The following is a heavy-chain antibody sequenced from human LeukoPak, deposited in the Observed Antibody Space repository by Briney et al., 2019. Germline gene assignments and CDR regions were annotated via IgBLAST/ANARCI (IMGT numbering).Heavy chain of an antibody. D-gene: IGHD5-18*01. Sequence: QSSETLSLTCTVSGGSVSSGSYYWSWIRQPPGKGLEWIGYIYYSGSTNYNPSLKSRVTISVDTSKNQFSLKLSSVTAADTAVYYCARGKGSDTAMVTADYYGMDVWGQGTTVTVSS. J-gene: IGHJ6*02. CDR2: IYYSGST. CDR1: GGSVSSGSYY. CDR3: ARGKGSDTAMVTADYYGMDV. V-gene: IGHV4-61*01.